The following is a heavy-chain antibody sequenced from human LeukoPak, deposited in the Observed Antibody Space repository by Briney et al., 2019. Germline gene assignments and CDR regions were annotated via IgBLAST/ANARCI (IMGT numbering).Heavy chain of an antibody. Sequence: GGSLRLSCAASGFTFGSSAMSWVRQAPGKGPEWVSTFSRSGPDTYYADSVKGRFTIFRDTSKNTLYLQMNSLRAEDTAVYYCAKGSLGSWYYFDYWGQGTLVTVSS. CDR2: FSRSGPDT. V-gene: IGHV3-23*01. CDR3: AKGSLGSWYYFDY. D-gene: IGHD6-13*01. J-gene: IGHJ4*02. CDR1: GFTFGSSA.